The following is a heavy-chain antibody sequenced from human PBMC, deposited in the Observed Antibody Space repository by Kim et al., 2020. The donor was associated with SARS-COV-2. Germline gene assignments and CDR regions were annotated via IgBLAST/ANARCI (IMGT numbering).Heavy chain of an antibody. D-gene: IGHD5-12*01. CDR3: ARDSGYAYYYYGMDV. V-gene: IGHV3-30*07. J-gene: IGHJ6*02. Sequence: DSVKGRFTISRDNSKNTLYLQMNSLGAEDTAVYYCARDSGYAYYYYGMDVWGQGTTVTVSS.